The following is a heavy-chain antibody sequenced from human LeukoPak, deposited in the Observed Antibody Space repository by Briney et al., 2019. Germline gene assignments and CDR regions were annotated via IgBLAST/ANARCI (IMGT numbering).Heavy chain of an antibody. J-gene: IGHJ5*02. CDR1: GGSISSGDYY. CDR3: ARRSPYNYGSGSYRGTGGFDP. Sequence: SQTLSLTCTVSGGSISSGDYYWRWIRQPPGKGLEWIGYIYYSGSTYYNPSLKSRVTISVDTSKNQFSLRLSSVTAADTAVYYCARRSPYNYGSGSYRGTGGFDPWGQGTLVTVSS. CDR2: IYYSGST. V-gene: IGHV4-30-4*01. D-gene: IGHD3-10*01.